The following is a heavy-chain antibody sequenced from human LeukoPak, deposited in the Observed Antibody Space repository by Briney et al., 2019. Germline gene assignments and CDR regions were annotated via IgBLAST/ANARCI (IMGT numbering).Heavy chain of an antibody. CDR3: ARSGCSSTSCYLGMDV. Sequence: GGSLRLSCAASGFTFSSYAMHWVRQAPGKGLEWVAVISYDGSNKYYADSVKGRFTISRDNSKNTLYLQMNSLRAEDTAVYYCARSGCSSTSCYLGMDVWGQGTTVTVSS. V-gene: IGHV3-30-3*01. D-gene: IGHD2-2*01. CDR1: GFTFSSYA. CDR2: ISYDGSNK. J-gene: IGHJ6*02.